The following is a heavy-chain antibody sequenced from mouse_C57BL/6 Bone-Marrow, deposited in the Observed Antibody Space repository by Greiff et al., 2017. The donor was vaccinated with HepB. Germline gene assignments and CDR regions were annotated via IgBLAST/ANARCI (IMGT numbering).Heavy chain of an antibody. J-gene: IGHJ3*01. CDR3: ARRGYDGTEFAY. D-gene: IGHD2-2*01. Sequence: EVQLQQSGPVLVKPGASVKMSCKASGYTFTDYYMNWVKQSHGKSLEWIGVINPYNGGTSYNQKFKGKATLTVDKSSSTAYMELNSLTSEDSAVYYCARRGYDGTEFAYWGQGTLVTVSA. CDR2: INPYNGGT. CDR1: GYTFTDYY. V-gene: IGHV1-19*01.